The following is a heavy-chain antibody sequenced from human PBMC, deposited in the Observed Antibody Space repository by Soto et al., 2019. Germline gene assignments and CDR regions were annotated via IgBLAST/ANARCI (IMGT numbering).Heavy chain of an antibody. D-gene: IGHD2-21*01. CDR2: ISSSSSYI. V-gene: IGHV3-21*01. CDR3: ARVSVEMATIHFDY. Sequence: GSLRLSCAASGFTFSSYSMNWVRQAPGKGLEWVSSISSSSSYIYYADSVKGRFTISRDNAKNSLYLQMNSLRAEDTAVYYCARVSVEMATIHFDYWGQGTLVTVSS. CDR1: GFTFSSYS. J-gene: IGHJ4*02.